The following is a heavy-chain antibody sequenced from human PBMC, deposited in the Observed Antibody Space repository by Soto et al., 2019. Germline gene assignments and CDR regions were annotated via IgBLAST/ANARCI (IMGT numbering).Heavy chain of an antibody. Sequence: QITLKESSPTLVKPTQTLTLTCTFSGFSLSTSGVGVGWIRQPPGKALEWLALIYWNDDKRYSPSLKSRLTITKDTSKNQVVLTMTNMDPVDTATYYCAQRRPGSSGWWFDYWGQGTLVTVSS. CDR3: AQRRPGSSGWWFDY. J-gene: IGHJ4*02. D-gene: IGHD6-19*01. CDR1: GFSLSTSGVG. CDR2: IYWNDDK. V-gene: IGHV2-5*01.